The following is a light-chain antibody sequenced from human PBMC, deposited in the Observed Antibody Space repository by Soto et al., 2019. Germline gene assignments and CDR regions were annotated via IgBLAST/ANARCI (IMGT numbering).Light chain of an antibody. CDR3: QVRDVWPS. CDR2: DAS. V-gene: IGKV3-11*01. J-gene: IGKJ1*01. Sequence: IVLTQSPVTLALSPGERAVLSCRASQSVSTSLAWCQHKAGQAPRLFIYDASKRAPGIPARFSGSGSGTDFTLTISSLEPEDLAVYYCQVRDVWPSFGQGTKVEIK. CDR1: QSVSTS.